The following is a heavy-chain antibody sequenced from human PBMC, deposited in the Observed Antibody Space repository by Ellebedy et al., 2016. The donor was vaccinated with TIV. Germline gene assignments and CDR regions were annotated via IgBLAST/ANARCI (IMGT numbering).Heavy chain of an antibody. J-gene: IGHJ4*02. V-gene: IGHV3-30*02. CDR1: GFSFSNYG. D-gene: IGHD6-19*01. CDR3: TRKTNPSPGAVAGTGFDC. Sequence: GESLKISCVASGFSFSNYGMHWVRQAPGKGLEWVAFKRFDGRNEYNGDSVKGRFFISRDVSKNTLFLQMNRLRAEDTAMYYCTRKTNPSPGAVAGTGFDCWGQGALVIVSS. CDR2: KRFDGRNE.